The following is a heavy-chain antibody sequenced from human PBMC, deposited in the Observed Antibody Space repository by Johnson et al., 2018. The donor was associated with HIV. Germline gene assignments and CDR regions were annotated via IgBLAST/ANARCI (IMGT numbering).Heavy chain of an antibody. J-gene: IGHJ3*02. CDR1: GFTFSSYG. CDR3: VYGAFKTLIQLWATWGAYDAFDI. CDR2: IWYDGSEK. Sequence: QVQLVESGGGVVQPGRSLRLSCAASGFTFSSYGMHWVRQAPGKGLEWVAVIWYDGSEKYYVDSVKGRFTISRENAKNSLYLQMNRLRAEYTAVYYCVYGAFKTLIQLWATWGAYDAFDIWGQGTMVTVSS. D-gene: IGHD5-18*01. V-gene: IGHV3-33*03.